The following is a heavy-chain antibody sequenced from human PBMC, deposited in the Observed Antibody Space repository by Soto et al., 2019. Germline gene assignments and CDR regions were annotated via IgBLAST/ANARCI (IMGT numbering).Heavy chain of an antibody. Sequence: QPGGSLRLSCAASGFTFSSFAMSWVRQAPGKGLEWVSAISGSGGSTYYADSVKGRFTISRDKSKNTLYLQMNSLRAEDTAVYYCAKARYSSGWNYFDYWGQGTLVTVSS. D-gene: IGHD6-19*01. CDR2: ISGSGGST. CDR3: AKARYSSGWNYFDY. J-gene: IGHJ4*02. CDR1: GFTFSSFA. V-gene: IGHV3-23*01.